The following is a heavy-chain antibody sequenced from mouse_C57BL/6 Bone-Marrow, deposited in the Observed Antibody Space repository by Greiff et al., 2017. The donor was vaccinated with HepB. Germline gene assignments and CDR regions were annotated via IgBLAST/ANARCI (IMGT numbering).Heavy chain of an antibody. V-gene: IGHV1-64*01. D-gene: IGHD2-4*01. CDR1: GYTFTSYW. CDR2: IHPNSGST. CDR3: ARDYDCRVWYAMDY. J-gene: IGHJ4*01. Sequence: QVQLQQPGAEQVKPGASVKLSCKASGYTFTSYWMHWVKQRPGQGLEWIGMIHPNSGSTNYNEKFKSKATLTVDKSSSTAYMQLSSLTSEDSAVYYCARDYDCRVWYAMDYWGQGTSVTVSS.